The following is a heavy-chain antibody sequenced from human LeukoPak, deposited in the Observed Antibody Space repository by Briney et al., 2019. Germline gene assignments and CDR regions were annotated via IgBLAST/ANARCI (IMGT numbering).Heavy chain of an antibody. D-gene: IGHD3-9*01. CDR2: INPSGGST. CDR1: GYTFTSYY. Sequence: ASVKVSCKASGYTFTSYYMHWVRQAPGQGLEWMGIINPSGGSTSYAQKFQGRVTMTRDMSTSTVYMELSRLRSDDTAVYYCAREGVVRYYDILTGYDRGYNWFDPWGQGTLVTVSS. CDR3: AREGVVRYYDILTGYDRGYNWFDP. J-gene: IGHJ5*02. V-gene: IGHV1-46*01.